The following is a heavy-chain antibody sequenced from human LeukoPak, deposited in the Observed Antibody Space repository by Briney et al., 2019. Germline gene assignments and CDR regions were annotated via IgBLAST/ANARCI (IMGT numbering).Heavy chain of an antibody. D-gene: IGHD3-16*02. Sequence: SETLSLTCAVYGGSFSGYYWSWIRQPPGKGLEWIGEINHSGSTNYNPSLKSRVTISVDTSKNQFSLKLSSVTAADTAVYYCARHWTYYDYVWGSYRPYYFDYWGQGTLVTVSS. CDR1: GGSFSGYY. CDR2: INHSGST. J-gene: IGHJ4*02. V-gene: IGHV4-34*01. CDR3: ARHWTYYDYVWGSYRPYYFDY.